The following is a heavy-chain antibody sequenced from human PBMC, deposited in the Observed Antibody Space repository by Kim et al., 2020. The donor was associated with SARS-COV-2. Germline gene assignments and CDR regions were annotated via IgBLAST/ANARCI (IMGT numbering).Heavy chain of an antibody. CDR2: ISGSGGST. J-gene: IGHJ4*02. CDR1: GFTFSSYA. CDR3: AKGGAVAGRAY. V-gene: IGHV3-23*01. Sequence: LSLTCAASGFTFSSYAMSWVRQAPGKGLEWVSAISGSGGSTYYADSVKGRFTISRDNSKNTLYLQMNSLRAEDTAVYYCAKGGAVAGRAYWGQGTLVTVSS. D-gene: IGHD6-19*01.